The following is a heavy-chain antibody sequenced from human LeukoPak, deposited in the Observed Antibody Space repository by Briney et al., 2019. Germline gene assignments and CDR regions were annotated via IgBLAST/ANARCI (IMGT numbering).Heavy chain of an antibody. D-gene: IGHD6-19*01. V-gene: IGHV3-21*01. CDR2: ITTGGDDL. CDR1: GFTFSSYS. Sequence: GGSLRLSCAASGFTFSSYSLTWVRQAPGKGLEWVSSITTGGDDLYYSDSVKGRFTISRDNAKNSLFLQMNNLRAEDTAVYYCARKQWLNSWGQGTRVVVSS. CDR3: ARKQWLNS. J-gene: IGHJ5*02.